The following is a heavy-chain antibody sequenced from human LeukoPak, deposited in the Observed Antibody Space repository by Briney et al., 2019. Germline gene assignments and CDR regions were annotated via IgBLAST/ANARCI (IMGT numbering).Heavy chain of an antibody. J-gene: IGHJ4*02. CDR2: ISSSSSYI. V-gene: IGHV3-21*01. D-gene: IGHD2-15*01. Sequence: GGSLRLSCAASGFTFSSYSMNWVRQAPGKGLEWVSSISSSSSYIYYADSVKGRFTISRDNAKNSLYLQMNSLRAEDTAVYYCANLVAATNPFDYWGQGTLVTVSS. CDR3: ANLVAATNPFDY. CDR1: GFTFSSYS.